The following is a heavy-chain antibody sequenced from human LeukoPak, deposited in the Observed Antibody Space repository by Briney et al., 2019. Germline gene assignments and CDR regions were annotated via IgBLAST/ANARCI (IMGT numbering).Heavy chain of an antibody. CDR1: GGSLSSYY. CDR2: IYYSGST. D-gene: IGHD6-6*01. Sequence: SETLSLTCTVSGGSLSSYYWSWIRQPPGKGLEWIGYIYYSGSTNYSPSLKSRVTISVDTSKNQFSLKLSSVTAADTSVYYCARLSSLANIAARGRTWLDPWGQGSLVTVSS. V-gene: IGHV4-59*01. J-gene: IGHJ5*02. CDR3: ARLSSLANIAARGRTWLDP.